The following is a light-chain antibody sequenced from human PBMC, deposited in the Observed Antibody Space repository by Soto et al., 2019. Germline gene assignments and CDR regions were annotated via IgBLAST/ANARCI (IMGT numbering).Light chain of an antibody. CDR1: QSISSW. CDR3: QQYDTYSWT. J-gene: IGKJ1*01. V-gene: IGKV1-5*01. Sequence: DIQMTQSPSTLSASIGDRVTITCRASQSISSWLAWYQQKPGKAPKLLIYDASTLQSGVPSRFSGSESGTEFTLTISSLQPDDFETYYCQQYDTYSWTFGQGTKVDIK. CDR2: DAS.